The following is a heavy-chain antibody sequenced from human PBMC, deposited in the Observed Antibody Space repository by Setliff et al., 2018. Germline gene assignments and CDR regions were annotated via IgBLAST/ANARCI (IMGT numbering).Heavy chain of an antibody. CDR1: GGTFNSYG. CDR3: ASDGQGNYNFWSGSYYYYGMDV. V-gene: IGHV1-18*01. Sequence: WASVKVSCKTSGGTFNSYGISWVRQAPGQGLEWMGWISAYNGNTNYAQKLQGRVTMTTDTSTSTAYMELRSLRSDDTAVYYCASDGQGNYNFWSGSYYYYGMDVWGQGTTVTVSS. CDR2: ISAYNGNT. D-gene: IGHD3-3*01. J-gene: IGHJ6*02.